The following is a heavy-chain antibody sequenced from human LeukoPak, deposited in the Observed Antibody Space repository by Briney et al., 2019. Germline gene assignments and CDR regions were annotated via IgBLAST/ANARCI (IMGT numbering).Heavy chain of an antibody. J-gene: IGHJ4*02. D-gene: IGHD6-13*01. CDR3: ARDLKGYSSSGGVDF. CDR2: ISSSGTTI. CDR1: GFTFSSYS. Sequence: PGGSLRLSCASPGFTFSSYSMNWVRQAPGKGLEWVSYISSSGTTISYADSVKGRFTISRDSTRNSLYLQMNSLRVEDTAIYYCARDLKGYSSSGGVDFWGQGTLVTVSS. V-gene: IGHV3-48*01.